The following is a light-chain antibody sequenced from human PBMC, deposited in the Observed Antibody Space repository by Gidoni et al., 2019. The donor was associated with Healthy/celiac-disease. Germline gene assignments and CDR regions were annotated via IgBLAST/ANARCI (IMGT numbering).Light chain of an antibody. J-gene: IGLJ3*02. V-gene: IGLV1-47*01. Sequence: QSVLTQPPSASGTPGQRVTISCSGSSSKFGSNYVYWYQQRPGTAPNLLIYWTQQLPSVVPGRFSGANSGTSASLAISGLRSEDEADYYCAAWDDSLIWVFGGGTKLTVL. CDR2: WTQ. CDR1: SSKFGSNY. CDR3: AAWDDSLIWV.